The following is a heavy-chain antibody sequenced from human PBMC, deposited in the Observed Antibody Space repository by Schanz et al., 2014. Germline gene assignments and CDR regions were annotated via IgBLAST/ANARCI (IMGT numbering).Heavy chain of an antibody. CDR2: ISDSGTYT. CDR3: AKDISDTSGKEDY. CDR1: GFVFGDYY. V-gene: IGHV3-11*05. Sequence: QVQVVQSGGGLVKPGGSLRLSCAASGFVFGDYYMTWIRQAPGKGLEWLSYISDSGTYTNYADSVKGRFTISRDNAKSSLYLQMNRLRAEDTAVYYCAKDISDTSGKEDYWGQGTLVTVSS. D-gene: IGHD3-22*01. J-gene: IGHJ4*02.